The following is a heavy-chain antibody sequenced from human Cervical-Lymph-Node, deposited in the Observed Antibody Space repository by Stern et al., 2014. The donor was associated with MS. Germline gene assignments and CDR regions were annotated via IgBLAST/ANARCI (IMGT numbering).Heavy chain of an antibody. Sequence: VQLVQSGAEVKKPGASVKVSCKASGYTFTSYGISWVRQAPGQGLEWMGWISAYNGNTNYAQKLQGRVTMTTDTSPSTAYMELRSLRSDDTAVYYCARDMGYSYGSYYYYGMDVWGQGTTVTVSS. V-gene: IGHV1-18*01. CDR2: ISAYNGNT. CDR3: ARDMGYSYGSYYYYGMDV. D-gene: IGHD5-18*01. J-gene: IGHJ6*02. CDR1: GYTFTSYG.